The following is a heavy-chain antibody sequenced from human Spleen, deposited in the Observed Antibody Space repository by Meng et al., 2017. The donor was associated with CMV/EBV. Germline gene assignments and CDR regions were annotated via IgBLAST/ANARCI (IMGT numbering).Heavy chain of an antibody. Sequence: GSLRLSCAASGFTFSSYWMSWVRQSPGKGLEWVGEISHSGSTNYNPSLKSRVTISVDTSKNQFSLKLSSVTAADTAVYYCARGARLGDVWGQGTTVTVSS. CDR2: ISHSGST. J-gene: IGHJ6*02. D-gene: IGHD6-25*01. CDR1: GFTFSSYW. V-gene: IGHV4-34*01. CDR3: ARGARLGDV.